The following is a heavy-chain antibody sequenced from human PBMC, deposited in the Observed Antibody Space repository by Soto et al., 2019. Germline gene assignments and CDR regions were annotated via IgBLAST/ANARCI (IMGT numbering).Heavy chain of an antibody. J-gene: IGHJ1*01. V-gene: IGHV1-3*01. CDR1: GYTFTSYA. D-gene: IGHD1-26*01. CDR3: ARALGVGASYYVQH. CDR2: INAGNGNT. Sequence: QVQLVQSGAEVKKPGASVKVSCKASGYTFTSYAMHWVRQAPGQRLEWMGWINAGNGNTKYSQKFQGRVTITRDTSASTAYMELSSLRSEDTAVYYCARALGVGASYYVQHWGQGTLVTVSS.